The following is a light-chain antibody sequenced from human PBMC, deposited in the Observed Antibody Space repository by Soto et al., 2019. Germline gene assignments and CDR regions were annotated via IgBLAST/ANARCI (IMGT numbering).Light chain of an antibody. V-gene: IGLV1-47*01. CDR2: KNN. CDR1: RSSVGSNF. CDR3: AAWDDSRSGPV. Sequence: QSVLTQPPSASGTPGQRVTISCSGSRSSVGSNFVYWYQQFPGTAPKLLIYKNNQRPSGVPDRFSGSKSGTSASLAISGLRSEDEADYYCAAWDDSRSGPVFGGGTKLTVL. J-gene: IGLJ2*01.